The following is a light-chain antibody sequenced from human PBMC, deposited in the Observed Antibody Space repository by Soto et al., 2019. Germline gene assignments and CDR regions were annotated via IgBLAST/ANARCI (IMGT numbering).Light chain of an antibody. Sequence: AIQLTQSPSSLSASVGDRVTITCRASQGISTLFAWYQQHPGRPPKLLIYDASTLESGVPSRFSGSGSGTDFTLTISSLRPEDFATYYCQQFYDYPLTFGGGTKVEIK. J-gene: IGKJ4*01. CDR1: QGISTL. CDR2: DAS. V-gene: IGKV1D-13*01. CDR3: QQFYDYPLT.